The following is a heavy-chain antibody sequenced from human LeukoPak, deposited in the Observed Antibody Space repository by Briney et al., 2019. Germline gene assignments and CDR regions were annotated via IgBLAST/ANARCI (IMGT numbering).Heavy chain of an antibody. CDR3: AREGVTTLVSNWFDP. CDR1: GGSISSGDYY. D-gene: IGHD4-23*01. CDR2: IYYSGST. J-gene: IGHJ5*02. Sequence: SHTLSLTCTVSGGSISSGDYYWSWIRQPPGKGLEWIGYIYYSGSTYYNPSLKSRVTISVDTSKNQFSLKLSSVTAADTAVYYCAREGVTTLVSNWFDPWGQGTLVTVSS. V-gene: IGHV4-30-4*01.